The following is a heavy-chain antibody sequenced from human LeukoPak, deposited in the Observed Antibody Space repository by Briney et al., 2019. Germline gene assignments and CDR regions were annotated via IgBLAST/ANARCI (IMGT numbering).Heavy chain of an antibody. V-gene: IGHV3-23*01. J-gene: IGHJ4*02. CDR2: ISGSGGST. Sequence: GGSLRPSCAASGFTFTSYAMGCVRQAPGKGLEWVSAISGSGGSTYYADSVKGRFTISRDNSKNTLYLQMNSLRAEDTAVYYSAKCDSYSSGYYFDHWGQGTLVTVSS. CDR3: AKCDSYSSGYYFDH. D-gene: IGHD3-22*01. CDR1: GFTFTSYA.